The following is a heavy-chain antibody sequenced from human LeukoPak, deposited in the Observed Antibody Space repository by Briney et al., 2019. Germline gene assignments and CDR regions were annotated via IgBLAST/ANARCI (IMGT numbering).Heavy chain of an antibody. Sequence: GGSLRLSCAASGFTFSSYEMNWVRQAPGKGLEWVSYISSSGSTIYYADSVKGRFTISRDNAKNSLYLQMNSLRAEDTAVYYCARALRLDYDILTGYPFDYWGQGTLATVSS. D-gene: IGHD3-9*01. CDR2: ISSSGSTI. CDR1: GFTFSSYE. J-gene: IGHJ4*02. V-gene: IGHV3-48*03. CDR3: ARALRLDYDILTGYPFDY.